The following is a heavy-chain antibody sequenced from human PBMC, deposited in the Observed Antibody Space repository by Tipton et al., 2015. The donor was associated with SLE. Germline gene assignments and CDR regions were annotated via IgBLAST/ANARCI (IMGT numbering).Heavy chain of an antibody. D-gene: IGHD6-13*01. CDR2: IYYSGST. Sequence: TLSLTCTVSGGSISSSSYYWGWFLQPPGKGLEWIGSIYYSGSTYYNPSLKSRVTISVDTSKNQFSLKLSSVTAADTAVYYCARASVKSIAALFDYWGQGTLVTVSS. CDR1: GGSISSSSYY. CDR3: ARASVKSIAALFDY. J-gene: IGHJ4*02. V-gene: IGHV4-39*07.